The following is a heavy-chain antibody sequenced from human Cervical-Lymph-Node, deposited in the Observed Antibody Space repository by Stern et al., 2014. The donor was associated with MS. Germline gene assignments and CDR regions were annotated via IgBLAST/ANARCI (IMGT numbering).Heavy chain of an antibody. V-gene: IGHV4-59*01. J-gene: IGHJ4*02. CDR1: GGSISSYY. CDR2: IYYSGST. CDR3: ARGYGGNPIDY. D-gene: IGHD4-23*01. Sequence: QVQLQESGPGLVKPSETLSLTCPVSGGSISSYYWSWIRQPPGKGLAWIGYIYYSGSTNYNPSLKSRVTISVDTSKNQFSLKLSSVTAADTAVYYCARGYGGNPIDYWGQGTLVTVSS.